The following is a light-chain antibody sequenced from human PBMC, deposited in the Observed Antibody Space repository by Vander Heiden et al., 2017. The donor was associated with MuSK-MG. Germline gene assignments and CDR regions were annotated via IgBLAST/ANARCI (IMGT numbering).Light chain of an antibody. V-gene: IGKV2-28*01. J-gene: IGKJ1*01. Sequence: DILMTQSPLSLPVTPGEPASISCRSRQRLLHTNGNNYLDWYLQKPGQSPQLLIYLGSNRASGVPERFSGSGSGTDFTLKISRVEADDVGVYYCMQDLQNPWTFGQGTKVEIK. CDR1: QRLLHTNGNNY. CDR2: LGS. CDR3: MQDLQNPWT.